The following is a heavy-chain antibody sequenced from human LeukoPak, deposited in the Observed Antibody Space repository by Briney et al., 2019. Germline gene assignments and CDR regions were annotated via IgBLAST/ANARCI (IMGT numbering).Heavy chain of an antibody. CDR2: IYYSGST. Sequence: SETLSLTCTVSGGSISSYYWSWIRHPPGKGLEWIGYIYYSGSTNYNPSLKSRVTISVDTSKNQFSLKLSSVTAADTAVYYCASSIFGVVPIDYWGQGTLVTVSS. D-gene: IGHD3-3*01. CDR1: GGSISSYY. V-gene: IGHV4-59*01. J-gene: IGHJ4*02. CDR3: ASSIFGVVPIDY.